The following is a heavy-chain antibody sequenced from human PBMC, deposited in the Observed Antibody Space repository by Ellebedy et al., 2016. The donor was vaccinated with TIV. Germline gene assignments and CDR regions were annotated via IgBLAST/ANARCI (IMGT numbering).Heavy chain of an antibody. CDR3: ARVTVAGTGDAFDI. Sequence: PGGSLRLSCAASGFSFSVYWMHWVRQAPGKGLVWVSRIDSDGGTTTYVDSVKGRFTISRDNSKNTLYLQMNSLRAEDTAVYYCARVTVAGTGDAFDIWGQGTMVTVSS. V-gene: IGHV3-74*01. CDR2: IDSDGGTT. J-gene: IGHJ3*02. D-gene: IGHD6-19*01. CDR1: GFSFSVYW.